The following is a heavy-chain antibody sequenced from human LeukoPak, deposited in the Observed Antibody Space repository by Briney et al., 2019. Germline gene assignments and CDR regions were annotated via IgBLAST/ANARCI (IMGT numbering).Heavy chain of an antibody. J-gene: IGHJ1*01. CDR1: GDSISSKW. D-gene: IGHD6-19*01. CDR3: ATNGWYCLDH. V-gene: IGHV4-4*02. Sequence: PSETLSLTCAVSGDSISSKWWSWVRQPPGKGLEWIGEIYHSGTTNYNPSLKSRVTISVDKSNNHFSLRLTSVTAADTAVYYCATNGWYCLDHWGQGALVTVSS. CDR2: IYHSGTT.